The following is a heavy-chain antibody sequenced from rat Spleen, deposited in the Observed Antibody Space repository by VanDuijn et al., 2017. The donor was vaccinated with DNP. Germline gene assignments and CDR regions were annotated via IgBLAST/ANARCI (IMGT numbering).Heavy chain of an antibody. D-gene: IGHD1-4*01. CDR1: GFTFSNYY. J-gene: IGHJ3*01. CDR2: ISTGDST. CDR3: TTSGIIKGWFAY. V-gene: IGHV5-25*01. Sequence: EVQLVESGGGLVQPGRSMKLSCAASGFTFSNYYMAWVRQAPTKGLEWVASISTGDSTYYSDSVKGRFTISRDNAKSTLYLQMDSLRSEDTATYYCTTSGIIKGWFAYWGQGTLVTVSS.